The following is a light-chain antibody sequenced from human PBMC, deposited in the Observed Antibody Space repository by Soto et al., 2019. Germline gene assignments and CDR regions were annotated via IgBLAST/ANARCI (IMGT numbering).Light chain of an antibody. V-gene: IGLV2-8*01. J-gene: IGLJ2*01. CDR1: SSDVGGYNY. CDR2: EVS. CDR3: NSYAGSKNVV. Sequence: QSALTQPPSASGSPGQSVTISCTGTSSDVGGYNYVSWYQHHPGKAPKLMIYEVSKRPSGVPDRFSGSKSGNTASLTVSGLQAEDEADYYCNSYAGSKNVVFGGGTKLTVL.